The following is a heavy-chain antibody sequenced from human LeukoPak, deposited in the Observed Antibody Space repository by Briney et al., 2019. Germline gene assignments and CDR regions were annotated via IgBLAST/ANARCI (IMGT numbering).Heavy chain of an antibody. Sequence: ASVEVSCKASGYTFTSHDINWVRQATGQGLEWMGWMNPNSGNTVYAQKFQGRVTITRNTSISTAYMELSSLTSEDTAVYYCARVGATALFYFDSWGHGTLVTVSS. CDR2: MNPNSGNT. D-gene: IGHD1-26*01. CDR1: GYTFTSHD. CDR3: ARVGATALFYFDS. J-gene: IGHJ4*01. V-gene: IGHV1-8*03.